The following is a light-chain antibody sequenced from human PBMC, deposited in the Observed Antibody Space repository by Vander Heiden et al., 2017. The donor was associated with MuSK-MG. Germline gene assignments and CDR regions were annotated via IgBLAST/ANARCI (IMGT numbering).Light chain of an antibody. Sequence: SYELTQPPSVSVSPGQPASITCSGDKLGDNYACWYQQTPRQSRGLVIYQNSKRPSGIPERLSGSNYGKTATLTISGTQAMEEEYYYRQAWDSSWVFGGGTKLTVL. CDR1: KLGDNY. CDR3: QAWDSSWV. CDR2: QNS. J-gene: IGLJ2*01. V-gene: IGLV3-1*01.